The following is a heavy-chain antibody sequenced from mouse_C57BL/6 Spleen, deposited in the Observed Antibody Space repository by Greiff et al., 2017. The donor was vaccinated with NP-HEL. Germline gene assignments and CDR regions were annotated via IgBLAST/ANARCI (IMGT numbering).Heavy chain of an antibody. Sequence: DVHLVESGGGLVKPGGSLKLSCAASGFTFSSYAMSWVRQTPEKRLEWVATISDGGSYTYYPDNVKGRFTISRDNAKNNLYLQMSHLKSEDTAMYYCARDGITRGWYFDYWGQGTTLTVSS. CDR1: GFTFSSYA. CDR3: ARDGITRGWYFDY. D-gene: IGHD2-4*01. CDR2: ISDGGSYT. V-gene: IGHV5-4*01. J-gene: IGHJ2*01.